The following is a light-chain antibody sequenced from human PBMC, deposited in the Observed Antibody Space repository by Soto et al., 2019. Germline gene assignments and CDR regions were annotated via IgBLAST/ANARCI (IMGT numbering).Light chain of an antibody. Sequence: EMVMTQSPATLSVSQGERATLSCRASQSVSSNLAWYQQKPGQAPRLLIYGASNRATGVPARFSGSGSGTQFTLTISSLQSEDFAVYYCQQYNNWPPWTFGQGTKVDIK. V-gene: IGKV3-15*01. CDR3: QQYNNWPPWT. CDR2: GAS. CDR1: QSVSSN. J-gene: IGKJ1*01.